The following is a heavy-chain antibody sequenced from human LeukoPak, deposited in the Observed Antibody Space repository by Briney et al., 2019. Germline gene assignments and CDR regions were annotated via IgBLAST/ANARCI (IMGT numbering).Heavy chain of an antibody. J-gene: IGHJ4*02. D-gene: IGHD3-9*01. CDR1: GFTLSTYW. V-gene: IGHV3-74*01. CDR2: INSDGTTT. CDR3: AKLLWTLRYFDY. Sequence: GGSLRLSCAASGFTLSTYWMHWVRQAPGKGLVWVSRINSDGTTTTYADSVRGRFTISRDNSKNMLYLQMNSLRAEDTAVYYCAKLLWTLRYFDYWGQGTLVTVSS.